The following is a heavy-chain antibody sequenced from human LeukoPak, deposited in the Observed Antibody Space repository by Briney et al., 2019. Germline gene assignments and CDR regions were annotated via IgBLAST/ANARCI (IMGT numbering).Heavy chain of an antibody. CDR3: ARFVDY. Sequence: SETLSLTCSISGDSMSGYYWSWIRQPPGKGLEWIGYIYYSGSTNYNPSLKSRVTISVGTSKNQFSLKLTSVTAADTAVYYCARFVDYWGLGILVTVSS. J-gene: IGHJ4*02. CDR2: IYYSGST. CDR1: GDSMSGYY. V-gene: IGHV4-59*01.